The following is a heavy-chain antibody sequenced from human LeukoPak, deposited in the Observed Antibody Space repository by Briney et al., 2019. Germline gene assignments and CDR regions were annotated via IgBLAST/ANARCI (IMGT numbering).Heavy chain of an antibody. CDR3: ATNPHYYDSSGYYMGFAFDI. D-gene: IGHD3-22*01. CDR2: IIPIFGTA. CDR1: GYTFTGYY. Sequence: SVKVSCKASGYTFTGYYMHWVRQAPGQGLEWMGGIIPIFGTANYAQKFQGRVTITSDESTSTAYMELSSLRSEDTAVYYCATNPHYYDSSGYYMGFAFDIWGQGTMVTVSS. V-gene: IGHV1-69*13. J-gene: IGHJ3*02.